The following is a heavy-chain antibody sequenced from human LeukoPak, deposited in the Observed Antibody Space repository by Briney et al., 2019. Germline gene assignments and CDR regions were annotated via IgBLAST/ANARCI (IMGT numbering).Heavy chain of an antibody. CDR3: ARDRRSYGYRDGMDV. CDR1: GYSFTGYY. D-gene: IGHD5-18*01. Sequence: ASVKVSCKASGYSFTGYYIHWVRQAPGQGLEWMGWINPNTGGGTVYAQRFQGRVPMTTDTSTSTAYMELRSLRSDDTAVYYCARDRRSYGYRDGMDVWGQGTTVTVSS. V-gene: IGHV1-2*02. J-gene: IGHJ6*02. CDR2: INPNTGGGT.